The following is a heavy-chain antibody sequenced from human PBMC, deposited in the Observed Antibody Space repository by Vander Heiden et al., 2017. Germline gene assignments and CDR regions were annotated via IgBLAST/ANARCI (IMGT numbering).Heavy chain of an antibody. CDR2: MSWNSGYI. Sequence: VQLVESGGGLVQPGGCLSPACAASGFPFYVEAMHWVRQAPGKGLEWVAGMSWNSGYIGYADSVKGRFTISRDSAKNSLYMQMNSLRPEDTALYYCTKDMEYSARSFGHWGQGTLVTVSS. J-gene: IGHJ4*02. CDR1: GFPFYVEA. D-gene: IGHD6-6*01. V-gene: IGHV3-9*01. CDR3: TKDMEYSARSFGH.